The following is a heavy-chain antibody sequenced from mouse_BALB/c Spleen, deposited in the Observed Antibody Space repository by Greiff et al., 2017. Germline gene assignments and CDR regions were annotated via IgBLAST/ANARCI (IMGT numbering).Heavy chain of an antibody. D-gene: IGHD2-4*01. J-gene: IGHJ3*01. CDR2: SRNKANDYTT. V-gene: IGHV7-1*02. Sequence: EVKVVESGGGLVQPGGSLRLSCATSGFTFSDFYMEWVRQPPGKRLEWIAASRNKANDYTTEYSASVKGRFIVSRDTSQSFLYLQMNALRAEDTAIYYCARDAGDYGRFAYWGQGTLVTVSA. CDR1: GFTFSDFY. CDR3: ARDAGDYGRFAY.